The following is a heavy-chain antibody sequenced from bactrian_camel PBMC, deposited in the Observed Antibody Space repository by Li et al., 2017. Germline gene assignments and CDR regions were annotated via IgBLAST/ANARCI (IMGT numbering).Heavy chain of an antibody. CDR1: GFTTSGYG. Sequence: VQLVESGGGLVQPGGSLRVSCAASGFTTSGYGMSWVRQARGKGLEWVSAVDSGGVGTHYADSMKGRFTISRDNATNTVYLQMNSLKPEDTAVYYCVSLVGRPLVHQGTQVTVS. J-gene: IGHJ4*01. D-gene: IGHD2*01. V-gene: IGHV3S40*01. CDR2: VDSGGVGT.